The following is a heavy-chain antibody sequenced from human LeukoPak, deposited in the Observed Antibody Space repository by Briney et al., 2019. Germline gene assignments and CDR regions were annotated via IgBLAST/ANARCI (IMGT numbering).Heavy chain of an antibody. CDR3: ARTLLRYFDWLLYY. CDR1: GFTFSNAW. J-gene: IGHJ4*02. CDR2: ISGSGGST. D-gene: IGHD3-9*01. V-gene: IGHV3-23*01. Sequence: PGGSLRLSCAASGFTFSNAWMSWVRQAPGKGLEWVSAISGSGGSTYYADSVKGRFTISRDNSKNTLYLQMNSLRAEDTAVYYCARTLLRYFDWLLYYWGQGTLVTVSS.